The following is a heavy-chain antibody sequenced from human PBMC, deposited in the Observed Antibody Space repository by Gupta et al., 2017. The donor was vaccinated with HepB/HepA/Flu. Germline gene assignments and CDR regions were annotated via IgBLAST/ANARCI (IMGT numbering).Heavy chain of an antibody. J-gene: IGHJ5*02. CDR2: INQDGSKI. CDR3: ARDMNYPSFTWFDP. Sequence: EVRLVESGGGLVQPGGSLRLSCAASGFTFTTHWMHWVRQAPGTGLEWVANINQDGSKIYYVGSVKGRSTISRDNAKNSLFLQMNSLRAEDTAVYYCARDMNYPSFTWFDPWGQGTLVTVSS. CDR1: GFTFTTHW. D-gene: IGHD5-24*01. V-gene: IGHV3-7*01.